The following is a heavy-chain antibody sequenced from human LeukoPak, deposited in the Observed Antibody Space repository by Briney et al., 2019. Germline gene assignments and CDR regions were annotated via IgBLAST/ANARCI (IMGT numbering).Heavy chain of an antibody. CDR1: GGSVSSGTYY. V-gene: IGHV4-61*02. Sequence: SETLSLTCTVSGGSVSSGTYYWTWIRQPAGKGLEWIGRIYTSGSTNFNPSLKSRVSISLDTSQKQFSLKVSTVTAADTAVYYCAREGAARNFDYWGQGILVTVSS. D-gene: IGHD6-6*01. J-gene: IGHJ4*02. CDR2: IYTSGST. CDR3: AREGAARNFDY.